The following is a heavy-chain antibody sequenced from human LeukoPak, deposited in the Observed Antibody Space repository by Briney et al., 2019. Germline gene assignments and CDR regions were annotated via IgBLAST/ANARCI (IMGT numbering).Heavy chain of an antibody. CDR1: GFTFSSYA. V-gene: IGHV3-30*04. Sequence: PGGSLRLSCAASGFTFSSYAMHWVRQAPGKGLEWVAVISYDGSNKYYADSVKGRFTISRDNSKNTLYLQMNSLRAEDTAVYYCARGPKRVYYYYYMDVWGKGTTVTVSS. CDR3: ARGPKRVYYYYYMDV. J-gene: IGHJ6*03. CDR2: ISYDGSNK.